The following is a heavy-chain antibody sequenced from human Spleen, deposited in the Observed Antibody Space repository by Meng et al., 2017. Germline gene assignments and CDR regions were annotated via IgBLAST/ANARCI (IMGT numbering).Heavy chain of an antibody. J-gene: IGHJ4*02. V-gene: IGHV4-34*01. CDR1: GGSFGGYY. CDR3: ARARQTAMVVDY. Sequence: QVQLQLGGAGCFKPSETLALTWAVYGGSFGGYYWSWIRQPPGKGLEWIGEINHSGSTNYNPSLKSRVTISVDTSKNQFSLKLSSVTAADTAVYYCARARQTAMVVDYWGQGTLVTVSS. D-gene: IGHD5-18*01. CDR2: INHSGST.